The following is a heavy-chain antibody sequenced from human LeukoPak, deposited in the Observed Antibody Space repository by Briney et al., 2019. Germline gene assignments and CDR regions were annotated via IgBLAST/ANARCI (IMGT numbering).Heavy chain of an antibody. CDR2: IRPSGDNT. D-gene: IGHD6-19*01. CDR1: GFTFSSYD. V-gene: IGHV3-23*01. J-gene: IGHJ5*02. CDR3: ARVAGWHWFDP. Sequence: PGGSLRLSCAASGFTFSSYDMTWVRQAPGRGLGWVSSIRPSGDNTYYGDSVKGRFTISRGNSKNTVYLQMNNMRVDDTAIYYCARVAGWHWFDPWGQGTLVTVSS.